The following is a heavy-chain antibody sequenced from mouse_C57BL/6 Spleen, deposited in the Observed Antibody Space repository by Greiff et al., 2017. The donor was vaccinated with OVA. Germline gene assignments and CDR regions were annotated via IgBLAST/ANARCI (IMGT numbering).Heavy chain of an antibody. Sequence: QVQLQESGPGILQPSPTLSLSCSFSGFSLSTFGMGVGWIRPPSGKGLEWLAHLWWDDDKYYNPALKRRPTISKDTSKNPVCLKIANVDTAGTATYYCARTLLSYYCDYWGQGTTLTVSS. CDR3: ARTLLSYYCDY. D-gene: IGHD1-1*01. V-gene: IGHV8-8*01. J-gene: IGHJ2*01. CDR1: GFSLSTFGMG. CDR2: LWWDDDK.